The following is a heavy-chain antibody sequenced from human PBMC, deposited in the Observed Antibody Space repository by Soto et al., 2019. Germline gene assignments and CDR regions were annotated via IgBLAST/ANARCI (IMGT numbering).Heavy chain of an antibody. V-gene: IGHV4-4*02. CDR3: AKTRSVRGDLRYFDY. J-gene: IGHJ4*02. CDR2: IYHSGST. Sequence: PSETLSLTCTVSGGYISSSNWWSWVRQPPGKGLEWIGEIYHSGSTNYNPSLKSRVTISVDKSKNQFSLKLSSVTAADTAVYYCAKTRSVRGDLRYFDYWGQGTLVTVSS. D-gene: IGHD3-10*01. CDR1: GGYISSSNW.